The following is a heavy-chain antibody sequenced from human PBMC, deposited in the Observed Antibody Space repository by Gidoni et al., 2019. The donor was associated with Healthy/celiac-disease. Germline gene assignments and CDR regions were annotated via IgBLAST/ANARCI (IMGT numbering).Heavy chain of an antibody. CDR3: ARLAAGTDPYYFDY. CDR1: GFTVSSNY. J-gene: IGHJ4*02. CDR2: IYSGGST. Sequence: EVQLVESGGGLIQPGGSLRLSCAASGFTVSSNYMSWVRQAPGKGLEWVSVIYSGGSTYYADSVKGRFTISRDNSKNTLYLQMNSLRAEDTVVYYCARLAAGTDPYYFDYWGQGTLVTVSS. D-gene: IGHD6-13*01. V-gene: IGHV3-53*01.